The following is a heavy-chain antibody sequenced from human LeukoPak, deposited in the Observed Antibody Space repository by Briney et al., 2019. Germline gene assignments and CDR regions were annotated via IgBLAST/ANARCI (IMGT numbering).Heavy chain of an antibody. Sequence: ASVKVSCKASGYTFTSYDINWVRQATGQGLEWMGWMNPNSGNTGYAQKFQGRVTMTRNTSISTAYMELSSLRSEDTAVYYCARAGSGWYVSDYWGQGTLVTVSS. D-gene: IGHD6-19*01. CDR1: GYTFTSYD. V-gene: IGHV1-8*01. CDR2: MNPNSGNT. CDR3: ARAGSGWYVSDY. J-gene: IGHJ4*02.